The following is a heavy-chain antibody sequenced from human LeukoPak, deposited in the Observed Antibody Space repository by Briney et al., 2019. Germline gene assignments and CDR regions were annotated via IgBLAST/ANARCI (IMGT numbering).Heavy chain of an antibody. Sequence: GGSRRLSCVASGFYFNAYLMSWVRQAPGKGLEWVSSISSSSSYIYYADSVKGRFTISRDNAKNSLYLQMNSLRAEDTAVYYCARERDAAMVPFDYWGQGTLVTVSS. CDR1: GFYFNAYL. CDR3: ARERDAAMVPFDY. J-gene: IGHJ4*02. CDR2: ISSSSSYI. V-gene: IGHV3-21*01. D-gene: IGHD5-18*01.